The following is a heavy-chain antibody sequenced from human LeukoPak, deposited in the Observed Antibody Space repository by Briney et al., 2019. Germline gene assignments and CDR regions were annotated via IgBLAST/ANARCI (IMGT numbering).Heavy chain of an antibody. Sequence: PGGSLRLSCAASGFTFSNYEMNWVRQAPGKGLEWISYIHSSGSTTFYTDSVKGRFTISRDNAKNPVYVQMNSLRAEDAGVYYCARGGGVQHLLNAFDVWGLGTLVTVSS. CDR1: GFTFSNYE. V-gene: IGHV3-48*03. D-gene: IGHD2-8*02. CDR3: ARGGGVQHLLNAFDV. CDR2: IHSSGSTT. J-gene: IGHJ3*01.